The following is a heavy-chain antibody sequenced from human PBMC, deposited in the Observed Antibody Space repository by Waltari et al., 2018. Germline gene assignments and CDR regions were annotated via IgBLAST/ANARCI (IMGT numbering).Heavy chain of an antibody. CDR1: GYSFTRYW. J-gene: IGHJ4*02. CDR2: IYPGDSDT. CDR3: ASQSDYYDSSGYSSYFDY. V-gene: IGHV5-51*03. Sequence: EVQLVQSGAEVKKPGESLKISCKGSGYSFTRYWIGWVRQMPGKGLEWMGIIYPGDSDTRYSPSFQGQVTISADKSISTAYLQWSSLKASDTAMYYCASQSDYYDSSGYSSYFDYWGQGTLVTVSS. D-gene: IGHD3-22*01.